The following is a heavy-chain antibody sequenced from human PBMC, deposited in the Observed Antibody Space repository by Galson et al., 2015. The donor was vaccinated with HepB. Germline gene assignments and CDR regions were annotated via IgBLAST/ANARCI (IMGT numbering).Heavy chain of an antibody. CDR3: AGLSGGYYTFDY. D-gene: IGHD3-3*01. Sequence: LSLTCTVSGGSISSGGYYWSWIRQHPGKGLEWIGYIYYSGSTYYNPSLKSRVTISVDTSKNQFSLKLSSVTAADTAVYYCAGLSGGYYTFDYWGQGALVTVSS. CDR2: IYYSGST. J-gene: IGHJ4*02. V-gene: IGHV4-31*03. CDR1: GGSISSGGYY.